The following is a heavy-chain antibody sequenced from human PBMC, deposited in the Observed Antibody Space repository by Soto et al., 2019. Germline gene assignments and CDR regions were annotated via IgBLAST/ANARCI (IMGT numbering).Heavy chain of an antibody. CDR2: ISSSSSTI. CDR3: AREYWPGGFYYYGMDV. J-gene: IGHJ6*02. CDR1: GFTFSSYS. Sequence: GGSLRLSCAASGFTFSSYSMNWVRQAPGKGLEWVSYISSSSSTIYYADSVKGRFTISGDNAKNSLYLQMNSLRDEDTAVYYCAREYWPGGFYYYGMDVWGQGTTVTVSS. D-gene: IGHD2-15*01. V-gene: IGHV3-48*02.